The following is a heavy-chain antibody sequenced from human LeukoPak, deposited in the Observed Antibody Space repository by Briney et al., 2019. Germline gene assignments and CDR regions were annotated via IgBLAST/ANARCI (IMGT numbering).Heavy chain of an antibody. D-gene: IGHD3-9*01. CDR1: GYTFTSYG. CDR3: ARMRGFDWFYGMDV. CDR2: ISAYNGNT. V-gene: IGHV1-18*04. Sequence: EASVKVSCKASGYTFTSYGISWVRQAPGQRLEWMGWISAYNGNTDYAQKLQGRVTMTTDTSTSTAYMELRSLRPDDTAVYYCARMRGFDWFYGMDVWGQGTTVTVSS. J-gene: IGHJ6*02.